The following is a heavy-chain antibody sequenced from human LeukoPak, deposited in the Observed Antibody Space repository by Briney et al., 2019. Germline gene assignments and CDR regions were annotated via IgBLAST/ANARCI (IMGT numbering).Heavy chain of an antibody. D-gene: IGHD3-22*01. CDR3: ARGARYYYDSSGYYFRDFDY. V-gene: IGHV1-2*06. CDR2: INPNSGGT. J-gene: IGHJ4*02. Sequence: ASVKVSCKASGYTFIGYYMHWVRQAPGQGLEWMGRINPNSGGTNYAQKFQGRVTMTRDTSISTAYMELSRLRSDDTAVYYCARGARYYYDSSGYYFRDFDYWGQGTLVTVSS. CDR1: GYTFIGYY.